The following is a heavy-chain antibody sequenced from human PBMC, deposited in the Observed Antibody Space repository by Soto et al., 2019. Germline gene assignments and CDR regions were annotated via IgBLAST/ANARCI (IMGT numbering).Heavy chain of an antibody. CDR2: VNPSGGHT. Sequence: ASVKASCKASGDTLTDYYIHWVRQAPGQGLEWMGTVNPSGGHTTYAQHFLGRVTMTRDTSTSTLYMELTSLTSDDTAVYYCARGGHVVVVTAALDYWGQGTLVTVSS. CDR3: ARGGHVVVVTAALDY. J-gene: IGHJ4*02. D-gene: IGHD2-21*02. CDR1: GDTLTDYY. V-gene: IGHV1-46*01.